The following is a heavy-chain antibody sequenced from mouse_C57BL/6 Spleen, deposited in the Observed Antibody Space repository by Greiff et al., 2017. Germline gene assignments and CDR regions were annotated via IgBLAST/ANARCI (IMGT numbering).Heavy chain of an antibody. CDR1: GYTFTSYW. D-gene: IGHD2-4*01. J-gene: IGHJ4*01. CDR2: IDPSDSYT. Sequence: QVQLQQPGAELVMPGASVKLSCKASGYTFTSYWMHWVKQRPGQGLEWIGEIDPSDSYTNYNQKFKGKSTLTVDKSSSTAYMQLSSLTSEDSAVYYCARFDYDRGFYAMGYWGQGTSVTVSS. CDR3: ARFDYDRGFYAMGY. V-gene: IGHV1-69*01.